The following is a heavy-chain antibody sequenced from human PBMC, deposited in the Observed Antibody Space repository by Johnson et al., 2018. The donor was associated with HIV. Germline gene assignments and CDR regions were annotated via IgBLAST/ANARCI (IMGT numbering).Heavy chain of an antibody. CDR2: ISYDGSNK. V-gene: IGHV3-30*04. CDR3: ARKYNFWSGYSGEDAFDI. Sequence: QVQLVESGGGVVQPGRSLRLSCAASGLTFSSYAMHWVRQAPGKGLEWVAVISYDGSNKYYADSVKGRFTISRDNSKNTLYLQMNSLRVDDTAVYYCARKYNFWSGYSGEDAFDIWGQGTMVTVSA. J-gene: IGHJ3*02. CDR1: GLTFSSYA. D-gene: IGHD3-3*01.